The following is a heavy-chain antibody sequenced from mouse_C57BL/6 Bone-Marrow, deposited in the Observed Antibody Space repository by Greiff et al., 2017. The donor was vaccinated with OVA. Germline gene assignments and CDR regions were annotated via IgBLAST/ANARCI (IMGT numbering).Heavy chain of an antibody. Sequence: EVQRVESGGDLVKPGGSLKLSCAASGFTFSSYGMSWVRQTPDKRLEWVATISSGGSYTYYPDSVKGRFTISRDNAKNTLYLQMSSLKSEDTAMYYCARQGYDGFAYWGQGTLVTVSA. CDR3: ARQGYDGFAY. V-gene: IGHV5-6*01. J-gene: IGHJ3*01. D-gene: IGHD2-3*01. CDR2: ISSGGSYT. CDR1: GFTFSSYG.